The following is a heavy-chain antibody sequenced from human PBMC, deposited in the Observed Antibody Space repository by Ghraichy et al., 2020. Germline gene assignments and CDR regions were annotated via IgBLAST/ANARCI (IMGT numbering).Heavy chain of an antibody. CDR1: GLSISTYS. CDR3: ARGGSRGTTEGYCSGSRCYHSYNWFDP. D-gene: IGHD2-15*01. CDR2: ISATNSTL. Sequence: GSLRLSCAASGLSISTYSMNWVRQAPGKGLEWISYISATNSTLSYADSVKGRFTISRDNAKNSLYLQMNSLRDEDTAVYYCARGGSRGTTEGYCSGSRCYHSYNWFDPWGQGTLVTVSS. J-gene: IGHJ5*02. V-gene: IGHV3-48*02.